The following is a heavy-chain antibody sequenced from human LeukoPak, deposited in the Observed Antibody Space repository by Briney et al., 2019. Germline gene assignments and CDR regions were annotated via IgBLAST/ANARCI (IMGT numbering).Heavy chain of an antibody. V-gene: IGHV3-30*14. CDR3: ARSLPATRESQAIGY. Sequence: SLRLSCTACGFIFSTYTIHVVRKAAGKGQELVTVISQDGNTKHYAAFVKGRFTISRDNSKNSLYLQMNSLRAEDTAFYSCARSLPATRESQAIGYWGQGTMVTVSS. J-gene: IGHJ4*02. D-gene: IGHD2-2*01. CDR2: ISQDGNTK. CDR1: GFIFSTYT.